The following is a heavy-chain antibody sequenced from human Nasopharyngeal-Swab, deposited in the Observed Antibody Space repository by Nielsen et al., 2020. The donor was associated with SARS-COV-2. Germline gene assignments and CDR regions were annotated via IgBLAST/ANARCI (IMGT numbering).Heavy chain of an antibody. D-gene: IGHD1-14*01. V-gene: IGHV3-48*01. CDR2: ISSSSSTI. CDR3: AREEELGTAYYFDY. CDR1: GFTFSSYS. Sequence: GESLKISCAASGFTFSSYSMNWVRQAPGKGLEWVSYISSSSSTIYYADSVKGRFTISRDNGKNSLYLQMNSLRAEDTAVYYCAREEELGTAYYFDYWGQGTLVTVSS. J-gene: IGHJ4*02.